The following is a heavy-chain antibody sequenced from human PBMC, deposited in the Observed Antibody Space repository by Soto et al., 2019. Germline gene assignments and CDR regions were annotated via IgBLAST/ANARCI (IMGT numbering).Heavy chain of an antibody. CDR3: ARGGVRARRERPNWFDP. CDR2: INHSGST. J-gene: IGHJ5*02. CDR1: GGSFSGYY. D-gene: IGHD3-3*01. Sequence: SEPLSLTCAVYGGSFSGYYWSWIRQPPGKGLEWIGEINHSGSTNYNPSLKSRVTISVDTSKNQFSLKLSSVTAADTAVYYCARGGVRARRERPNWFDPWGQGTLVTVSS. V-gene: IGHV4-34*01.